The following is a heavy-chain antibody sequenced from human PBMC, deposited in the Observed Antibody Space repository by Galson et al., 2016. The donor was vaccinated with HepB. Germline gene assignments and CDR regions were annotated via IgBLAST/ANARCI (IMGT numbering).Heavy chain of an antibody. CDR3: AKDAVVVPAAECVS. CDR2: ISGGGGST. J-gene: IGHJ4*02. CDR1: GFTFGDYG. D-gene: IGHD2-2*01. Sequence: SLRLSCAASGFTFGDYGMSWVRQAPGKGLEWVSGISGGGGSTYDAGSVKGRFTISRDNSKNTLYLQMNSLRAEATAVYYCAKDAVVVPAAECVSWGQGTLVTVSS. V-gene: IGHV3-23*01.